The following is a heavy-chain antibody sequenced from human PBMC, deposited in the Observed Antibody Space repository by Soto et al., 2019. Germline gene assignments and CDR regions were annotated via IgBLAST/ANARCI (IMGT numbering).Heavy chain of an antibody. Sequence: VGSLRLSCAASGFTFSNAGMSWGGQAPGKGLEGVGHIKRKTDGGTTDYAAPVKGRFTISRDDSKNTPYLHMNRLKPADTGMYYCTTARIPIYGVTHHHAAVAIGGHRSTVTVS. J-gene: IGHJ3*02. CDR1: GFTFSNAG. V-gene: IGHV3-15*01. D-gene: IGHD3-3*01. CDR3: TTARIPIYGVTHHHAAVAI. CDR2: IKRKTDGGTT.